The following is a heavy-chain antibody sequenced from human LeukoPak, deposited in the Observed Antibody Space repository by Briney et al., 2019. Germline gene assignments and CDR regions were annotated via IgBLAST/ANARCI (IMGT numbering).Heavy chain of an antibody. V-gene: IGHV5-51*01. CDR2: IYPGDSNT. CDR1: GYSFISYW. J-gene: IGHJ4*02. Sequence: GESLQIFCQGSGYSFISYWIGWVRQMPGKGLEGMGIIYPGDSNTRYSPSFQGQVTIAADKSISSAYLQWSSLKASDTAMYYCARRSYLGGYFDYWGQGTLVTVSS. CDR3: ARRSYLGGYFDY. D-gene: IGHD3-16*01.